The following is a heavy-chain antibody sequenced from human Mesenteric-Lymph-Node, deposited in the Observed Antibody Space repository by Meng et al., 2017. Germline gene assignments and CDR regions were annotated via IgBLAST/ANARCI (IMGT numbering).Heavy chain of an antibody. D-gene: IGHD2-15*01. CDR1: GFTFSSYA. CDR3: ARDQGYCSGGSCYGEEYYYYYGMDV. V-gene: IGHV3-30*01. CDR2: ISYDGSNK. J-gene: IGHJ6*02. Sequence: GRSLRLSCAASGFTFSSYAIHWVRQAPGKGLEWVAVISYDGSNKYYADSVKGRFTISRDNSKNTLYLQMNSLRAEDTAVYYCARDQGYCSGGSCYGEEYYYYYGMDVWGQGTTVTVSS.